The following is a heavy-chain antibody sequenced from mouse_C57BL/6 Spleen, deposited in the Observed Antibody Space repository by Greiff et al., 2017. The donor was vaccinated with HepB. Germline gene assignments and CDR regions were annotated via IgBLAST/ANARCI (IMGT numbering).Heavy chain of an antibody. J-gene: IGHJ4*01. D-gene: IGHD1-2*01. CDR1: GYTFTEYT. Sequence: QVQLQQSGAELVKPGASVKLSCKASGYTFTEYTIHWVKQRSGQGLEWIGWFYPGSGSIKYNEKFKDKATLTADKSSSTVYMELSRLTSEYSAVYFGARHEDRDLYYGGSMDYWGQGTSVTVSS. CDR3: ARHEDRDLYYGGSMDY. V-gene: IGHV1-62-2*01. CDR2: FYPGSGSI.